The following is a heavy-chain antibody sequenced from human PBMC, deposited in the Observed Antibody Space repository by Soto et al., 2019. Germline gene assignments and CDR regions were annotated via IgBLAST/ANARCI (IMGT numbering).Heavy chain of an antibody. J-gene: IGHJ6*02. CDR3: ARMMTTVSATGMDV. D-gene: IGHD4-4*01. V-gene: IGHV2-26*01. CDR2: IFSNDEK. CDR1: GFSLSNSRMG. Sequence: QVTLKESGPVLVKPTETLTLTCTVSGFSLSNSRMGVSWIRQPPGKALEWLAHIFSNDEKSYSTSLRSRLTIAKDTSKSQAVLTMTNMDPVDTATYYCARMMTTVSATGMDVWGQGTTVTVSS.